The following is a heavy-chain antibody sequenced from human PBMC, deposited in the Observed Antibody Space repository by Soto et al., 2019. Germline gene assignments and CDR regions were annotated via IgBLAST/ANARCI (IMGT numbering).Heavy chain of an antibody. V-gene: IGHV3-23*01. CDR2: ISGSGGST. J-gene: IGHJ6*02. D-gene: IGHD3-3*01. CDR1: GFTFSSYA. Sequence: LRLSCAASGFTFSSYAMSWVRQAPGKGLEWVSAISGSGGSTYYADSVKGRFTISRDNSKNTMYLQMNSLRAEDTAVYYCAKDREDIRFLEWLSPVCMDVWGQGTTVTVSS. CDR3: AKDREDIRFLEWLSPVCMDV.